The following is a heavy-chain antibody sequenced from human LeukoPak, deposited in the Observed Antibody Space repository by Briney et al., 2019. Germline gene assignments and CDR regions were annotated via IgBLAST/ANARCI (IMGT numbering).Heavy chain of an antibody. CDR1: GFTFSAYE. J-gene: IGHJ4*02. CDR2: VKNDGSFI. D-gene: IGHD1-26*01. Sequence: PGGSLRLSCAVSGFTFSAYEMHWVRQAPGKGLDWVAVVKNDGSFISYAASVKGRFTISRDNSKNTVVLQMNSLSVADTAIYYCARQSLGASGLDYWGQGMLVTVSS. V-gene: IGHV3-30*03. CDR3: ARQSLGASGLDY.